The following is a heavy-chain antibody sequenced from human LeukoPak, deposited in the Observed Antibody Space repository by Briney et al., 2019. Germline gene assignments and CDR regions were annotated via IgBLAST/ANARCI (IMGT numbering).Heavy chain of an antibody. V-gene: IGHV3-23*01. D-gene: IGHD2-2*01. CDR2: ISGSGGST. Sequence: QPGGSLRLSCAASGFTFSSYAMSWVRQAPGKGLEWVSAISGSGGSTYYADSVKGRFTISRDNSKNTLYLQMNSLRAEDTAVYYCAIGPAATQGRYNWFDPWGQGTLVTVSS. J-gene: IGHJ5*02. CDR1: GFTFSSYA. CDR3: AIGPAATQGRYNWFDP.